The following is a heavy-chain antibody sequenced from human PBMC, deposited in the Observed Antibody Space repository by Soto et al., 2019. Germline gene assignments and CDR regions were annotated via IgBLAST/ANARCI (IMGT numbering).Heavy chain of an antibody. J-gene: IGHJ3*01. CDR2: ISYDGSNK. CDR3: ARDFRNVGTAAC. Sequence: GGSLRLSCAASGFTFSSYAMHWVRQAPGKGLEWVAVISYDGSNKYYADSVKGRFTISRDNSKNTLYLQMNSLRAEDTAVYYCARDFRNVGTAACWGQGTMVTVSS. V-gene: IGHV3-30-3*01. CDR1: GFTFSSYA. D-gene: IGHD1-1*01.